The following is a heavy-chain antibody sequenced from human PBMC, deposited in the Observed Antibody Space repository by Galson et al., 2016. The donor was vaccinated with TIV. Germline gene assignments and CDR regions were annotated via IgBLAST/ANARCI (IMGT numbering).Heavy chain of an antibody. CDR1: GFTVSSNY. D-gene: IGHD6-6*01. Sequence: SLRLSCAASGFTVSSNYMSWVRQAPRKRLEWVSITYTDDTTYYAQSVKGRFTISRDTSKNMLYLQMNSLRAEDTAFYYCATSTRPNELDYWGQGILVTVSS. CDR2: TYTDDTT. CDR3: ATSTRPNELDY. J-gene: IGHJ4*02. V-gene: IGHV3-53*01.